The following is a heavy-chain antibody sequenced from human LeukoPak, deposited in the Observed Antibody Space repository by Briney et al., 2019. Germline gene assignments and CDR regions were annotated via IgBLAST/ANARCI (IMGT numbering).Heavy chain of an antibody. Sequence: SQTLSLTCAVSGGSISSGGYSWSWIRQPPGKGLEWIVYIYHSGSTYYNPSVKSRVTISVDRSKNQFSLKLSSVTAADTAVYYCARVRYYDSSGYLDLWGQGTLVTVSS. CDR3: ARVRYYDSSGYLDL. CDR2: IYHSGST. V-gene: IGHV4-30-2*01. J-gene: IGHJ5*02. CDR1: GGSISSGGYS. D-gene: IGHD3-22*01.